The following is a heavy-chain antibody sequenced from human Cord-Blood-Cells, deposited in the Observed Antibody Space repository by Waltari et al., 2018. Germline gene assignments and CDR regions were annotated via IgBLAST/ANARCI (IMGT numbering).Heavy chain of an antibody. CDR2: ISGSGGST. D-gene: IGHD6-13*01. CDR1: GFTFSSYA. CDR3: AKDYLSSSWYDY. Sequence: EVQLLESGGGLVQPGGSLRLSCAASGFTFSSYAMSWVRQAPGKGGGWGSAISGSGGSTYDADSVKGRFTISRDNSKNTLYLQMNSLRAEDTAVYYCAKDYLSSSWYDYWGQGTLVTVSS. J-gene: IGHJ4*02. V-gene: IGHV3-23*01.